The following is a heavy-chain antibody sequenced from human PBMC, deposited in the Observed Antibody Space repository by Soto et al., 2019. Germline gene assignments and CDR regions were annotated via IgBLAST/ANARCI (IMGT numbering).Heavy chain of an antibody. CDR2: IWYDGSKE. D-gene: IGHD4-17*01. CDR3: ARYYGDYGTFDY. Sequence: PGGSLRLSCAASGCSFISHGMHWVRQAPGKGLEWVTLIWYDGSKEKYADSVKGRFTISRDNSKNTLYLQMNSLRAEDTAVYYCARYYGDYGTFDYWGQGTLVTSPQ. V-gene: IGHV3-33*01. CDR1: GCSFISHG. J-gene: IGHJ4*02.